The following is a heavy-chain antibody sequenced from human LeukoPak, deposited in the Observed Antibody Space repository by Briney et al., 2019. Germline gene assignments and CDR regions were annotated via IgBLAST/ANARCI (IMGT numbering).Heavy chain of an antibody. V-gene: IGHV3-7*01. CDR3: ARDGGLHTNFDY. D-gene: IGHD2-15*01. J-gene: IGHJ4*02. CDR2: TKIDGTAE. Sequence: GRSLSLSCAASVFTFRNDWMGWVRQAAGKGREGVANTKIDGTAEYYADSWRGRFTTSRDNANNYLYLQMNSLRGEDTAVYYCARDGGLHTNFDYWGQGTLVTVSS. CDR1: VFTFRNDW.